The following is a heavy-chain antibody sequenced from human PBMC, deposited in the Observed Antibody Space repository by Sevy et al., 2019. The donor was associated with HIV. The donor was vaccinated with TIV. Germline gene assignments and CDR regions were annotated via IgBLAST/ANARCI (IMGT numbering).Heavy chain of an antibody. D-gene: IGHD1-26*01. CDR3: ARAPSGSQGPGQYFHH. CDR2: ITPNNGNT. Sequence: ASVKVSCKASGYTFTNYHITWVRQAPGQGLEWMGWITPNNGNTNYARRLQGRVTMTTDTSTATAYMELRNLRSDDTAVYFCARAPSGSQGPGQYFHHWGQGTLATVSS. CDR1: GYTFTNYH. J-gene: IGHJ1*01. V-gene: IGHV1-18*01.